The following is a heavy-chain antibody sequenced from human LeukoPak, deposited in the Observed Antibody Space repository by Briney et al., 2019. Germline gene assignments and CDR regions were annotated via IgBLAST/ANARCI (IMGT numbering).Heavy chain of an antibody. CDR2: ISYDGSTK. CDR1: GFTFSSYG. V-gene: IGHV3-30*18. J-gene: IGHJ4*02. CDR3: AKPRIPVAGTDLDF. Sequence: GRSLRLSCAASGFTFSSYGMHWVRQAPGKGLEWVAVISYDGSTKYYADSVKGRFTISRDNSKNTLFLQMNNLRAEDTAVYYCAKPRIPVAGTDLDFWGQGTLVTVSS. D-gene: IGHD6-19*01.